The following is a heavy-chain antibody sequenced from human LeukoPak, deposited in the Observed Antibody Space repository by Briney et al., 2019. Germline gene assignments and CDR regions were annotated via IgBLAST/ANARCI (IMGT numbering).Heavy chain of an antibody. D-gene: IGHD6-19*01. J-gene: IGHJ4*02. Sequence: GGSLRLSCAASEFTFSHYNMNWVRRAPGKGLEWVSYITGSGSTIYYADSVKGRFTISRDNARNSLYLQMDSLRAEDTAIYYCAREPTYSSSWFTNCDYWGQGTLVTVSS. CDR1: EFTFSHYN. V-gene: IGHV3-48*01. CDR2: ITGSGSTI. CDR3: AREPTYSSSWFTNCDY.